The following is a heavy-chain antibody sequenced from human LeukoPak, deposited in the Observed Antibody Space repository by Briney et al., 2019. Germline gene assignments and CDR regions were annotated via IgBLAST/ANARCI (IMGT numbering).Heavy chain of an antibody. CDR1: GYTFTGYY. Sequence: ASVKVSCKASGYTFTGYYMHWVRQAPGQGLEWMGWINPSSGGTNYAQKFQGRVTMTRDTSISTAYMELSRLRSDDTAVYYCARGHRYSSAQGDYWGQGTLVTVSS. CDR2: INPSSGGT. CDR3: ARGHRYSSAQGDY. J-gene: IGHJ4*02. V-gene: IGHV1-2*02. D-gene: IGHD6-19*01.